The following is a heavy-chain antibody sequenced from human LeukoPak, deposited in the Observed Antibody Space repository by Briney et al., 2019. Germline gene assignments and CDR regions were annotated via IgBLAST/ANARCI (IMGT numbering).Heavy chain of an antibody. CDR2: IYSGGST. Sequence: GGSLRLSCAASGFTVSSNYMSWVRQAPGKGLEWVSVIYSGGSTYYADSVKGRFTISRDNSKNPLYLQMNSLRAEDTAVYYCARGAFGELRMYYFDYWGQGTLVTVSS. CDR1: GFTVSSNY. CDR3: ARGAFGELRMYYFDY. V-gene: IGHV3-66*01. J-gene: IGHJ4*02. D-gene: IGHD3-10*01.